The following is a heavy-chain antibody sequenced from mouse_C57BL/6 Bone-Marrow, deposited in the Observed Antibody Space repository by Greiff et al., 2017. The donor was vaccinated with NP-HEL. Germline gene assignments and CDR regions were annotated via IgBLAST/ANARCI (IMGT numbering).Heavy chain of an antibody. CDR2: ISDGGSYT. J-gene: IGHJ3*01. CDR3: ARDYGSPLWLRRAWFAY. CDR1: GFTFSSYA. Sequence: EVKVVESGGGLVKPGGSLKLSCAASGFTFSSYAMSWVRQTPEKRLEWVATISDGGSYTYYTDNVKGRFTISRDNAKNNLYLQMSHLKSEDTSMYYWARDYGSPLWLRRAWFAYWGQGTLVTVSA. V-gene: IGHV5-4*01. D-gene: IGHD2-2*01.